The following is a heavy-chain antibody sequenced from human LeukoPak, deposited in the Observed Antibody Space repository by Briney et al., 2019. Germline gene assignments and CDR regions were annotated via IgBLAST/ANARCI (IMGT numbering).Heavy chain of an antibody. CDR2: IIPIFGTA. D-gene: IGHD4-23*01. V-gene: IGHV1-69*13. CDR3: ARANTVVTHFDY. CDR1: GGTFSSYA. Sequence: ASVKVSCKASGGTFSSYAISWVRQAPGQGLEWMGGIIPIFGTANYAQKFQGRVTITADESTSTAYMGLSSLRSEDTAVYYCARANTVVTHFDYWGQGTLVTVSS. J-gene: IGHJ4*02.